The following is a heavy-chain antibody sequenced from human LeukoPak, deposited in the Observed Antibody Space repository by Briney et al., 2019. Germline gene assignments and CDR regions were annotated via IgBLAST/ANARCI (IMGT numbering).Heavy chain of an antibody. CDR2: IYTSGST. D-gene: IGHD3-10*01. Sequence: SETLSLTCTVSGGSISSYYWSWIRQPAGKGLEWIGRIYTSGSTNYNPSLKSRVTISVDTSKNQFSLKLSSVTAADTAVYYCARVSIGRFGEHGAFDIWGQGTMVTVSS. CDR1: GGSISSYY. V-gene: IGHV4-4*07. J-gene: IGHJ3*02. CDR3: ARVSIGRFGEHGAFDI.